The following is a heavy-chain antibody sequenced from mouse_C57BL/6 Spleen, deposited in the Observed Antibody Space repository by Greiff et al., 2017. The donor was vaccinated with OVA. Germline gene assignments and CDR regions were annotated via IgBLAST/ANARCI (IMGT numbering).Heavy chain of an antibody. CDR3: ARRDRGYDYDAAWFAY. CDR1: GYTFTSYW. CDR2: IDPSDSYT. V-gene: IGHV1-69*01. J-gene: IGHJ3*01. Sequence: QVQLQQPGAELVMPGASVKLSCKASGYTFTSYWMNWVKQRPGQGLEWIGEIDPSDSYTNYNQKFKGKSTLTVDKSSSPAYMQLGSLTSEDSAVYYCARRDRGYDYDAAWFAYWGQGTLVTVSA. D-gene: IGHD2-4*01.